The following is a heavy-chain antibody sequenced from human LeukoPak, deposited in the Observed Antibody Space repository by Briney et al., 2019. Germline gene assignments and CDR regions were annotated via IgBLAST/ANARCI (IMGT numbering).Heavy chain of an antibody. Sequence: ASVKVSCKASRYTFTGYYMHWVRQAPGQGLEWMGWINPNSGGTNYAQKFQGRVTMTRDTSISTAYMELSRLRSDDTAVYYCARVGSTMVRGAPNYWGQGTLVTVSP. CDR3: ARVGSTMVRGAPNY. J-gene: IGHJ4*02. CDR2: INPNSGGT. V-gene: IGHV1-2*02. CDR1: RYTFTGYY. D-gene: IGHD3-10*01.